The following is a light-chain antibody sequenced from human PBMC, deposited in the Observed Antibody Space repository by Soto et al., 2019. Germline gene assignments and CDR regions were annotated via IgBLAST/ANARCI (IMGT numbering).Light chain of an antibody. J-gene: IGKJ2*01. Sequence: DIVMTQSPDSRAVSLGERASINCKSSQSILYSSNSNNYLAWYQQKPGQPPKLLIYWASTRDSGVPDRFSGSGSGKDFTLTISSLQAEDVAVYYCQQYYTTPRTFGQGTKLEI. CDR1: QSILYSSNSNNY. CDR2: WAS. V-gene: IGKV4-1*01. CDR3: QQYYTTPRT.